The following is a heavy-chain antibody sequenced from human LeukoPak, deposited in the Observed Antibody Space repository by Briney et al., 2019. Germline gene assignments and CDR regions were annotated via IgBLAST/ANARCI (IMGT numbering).Heavy chain of an antibody. CDR3: ARSYYDTLTGYKDYYYYMDV. CDR2: INPNSGGT. D-gene: IGHD3-9*01. Sequence: GASVKASCKASGYTFTGYYMHWVRQAPGQGLEWMGWINPNSGGTNYAQKFQGRVTMTRDTSISTAYMELSRLRSDDTAVYYCARSYYDTLTGYKDYYYYMDVWGKGTTVTVSS. CDR1: GYTFTGYY. J-gene: IGHJ6*03. V-gene: IGHV1-2*02.